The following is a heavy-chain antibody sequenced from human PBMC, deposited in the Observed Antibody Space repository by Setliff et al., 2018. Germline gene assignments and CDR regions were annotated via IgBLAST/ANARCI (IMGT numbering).Heavy chain of an antibody. D-gene: IGHD2-2*01. Sequence: PGGSLRLSCAASGFTFSSDPMNWVRQAPGKGLEWVSAISGSGGSTYYADSVKGRFTISRDNSKNTLDLQMNSLRAEETAVYYCVKSASLSGYYYYYMDVWGKGTTVTVSS. CDR1: GFTFSSDP. CDR3: VKSASLSGYYYYYMDV. CDR2: ISGSGGST. V-gene: IGHV3-23*01. J-gene: IGHJ6*03.